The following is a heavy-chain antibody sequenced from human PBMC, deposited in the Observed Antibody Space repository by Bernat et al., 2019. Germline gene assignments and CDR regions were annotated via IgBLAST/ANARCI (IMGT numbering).Heavy chain of an antibody. CDR2: IIPIFGTA. V-gene: IGHV1-69*06. D-gene: IGHD6-19*01. Sequence: QVQLVQSGAEVKKPVSSVKVSCKASGGTFSSYAISWVRQAPGQGLEWMGGIIPIFGTANYAQTFQGIVTITADKSTSTAYMELISLRAEDTAVYDFARSSTAVADHDFDIWGQGTMVTVSS. CDR1: GGTFSSYA. J-gene: IGHJ3*02. CDR3: ARSSTAVADHDFDI.